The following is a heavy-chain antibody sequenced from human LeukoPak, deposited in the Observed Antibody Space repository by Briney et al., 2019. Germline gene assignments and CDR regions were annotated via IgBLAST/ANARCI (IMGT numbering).Heavy chain of an antibody. CDR2: IRSKANSYAT. Sequence: GGSLRLSCAASGFTFSGSAMHWVRQASGKGLEWVGRIRSKANSYATAYAASVKGRFTISRDDSKNTAYLQMNSLKTEDTAVYYCTRHDDDVVVPAAISRDFDYWGQGTLVTVSS. CDR3: TRHDDDVVVPAAISRDFDY. J-gene: IGHJ4*02. CDR1: GFTFSGSA. V-gene: IGHV3-73*01. D-gene: IGHD2-2*02.